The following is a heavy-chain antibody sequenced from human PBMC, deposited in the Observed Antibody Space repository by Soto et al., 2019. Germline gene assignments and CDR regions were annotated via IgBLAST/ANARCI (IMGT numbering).Heavy chain of an antibody. Sequence: VGSLRLSCAASGFTFSSYAMHWVRQAPGKGLEWVAVISYDGSNKYYADSVKGRFTISRGNSKNTLYLQMNSLRAEDTAVYYCASGSRNSVYYYYGMDVWGQGTTVTVSS. V-gene: IGHV3-30-3*01. CDR3: ASGSRNSVYYYYGMDV. D-gene: IGHD4-4*01. CDR2: ISYDGSNK. CDR1: GFTFSSYA. J-gene: IGHJ6*02.